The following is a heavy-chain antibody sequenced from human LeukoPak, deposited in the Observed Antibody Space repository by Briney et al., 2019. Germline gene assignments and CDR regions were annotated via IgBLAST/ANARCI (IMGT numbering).Heavy chain of an antibody. V-gene: IGHV3-7*03. D-gene: IGHD5-24*01. J-gene: IGHJ3*02. Sequence: GGSLRLSCAAFGFTFSSYWVTWVRQAPGKGLEWVANIKQDGSDKYYVDSVKGRFTISRDNAKNSLYLQMNSLRAEDTAVYYCAKEMATFAFDIWGQGTMVTVSS. CDR3: AKEMATFAFDI. CDR2: IKQDGSDK. CDR1: GFTFSSYW.